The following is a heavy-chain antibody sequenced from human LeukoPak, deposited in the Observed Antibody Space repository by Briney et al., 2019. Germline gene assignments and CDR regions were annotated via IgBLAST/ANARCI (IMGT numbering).Heavy chain of an antibody. V-gene: IGHV3-66*02. D-gene: IGHD6-19*01. Sequence: GGSLRLSCAASGFTVSSNNMSWVRQAPGKGLEWVSVIYSGGSTYYADSVKGRFTISRDNSKNTLYLQMNSLRAEDTAVYYCAGAHYSSGWYVGRGYYFDYWGQGTLVTVSS. CDR3: AGAHYSSGWYVGRGYYFDY. CDR2: IYSGGST. CDR1: GFTVSSNN. J-gene: IGHJ4*02.